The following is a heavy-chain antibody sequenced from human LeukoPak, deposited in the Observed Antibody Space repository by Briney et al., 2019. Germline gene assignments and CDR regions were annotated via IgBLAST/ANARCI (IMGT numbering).Heavy chain of an antibody. J-gene: IGHJ4*02. V-gene: IGHV3-13*01. CDR3: AGGLGGSYFDY. CDR2: IGSPGDT. CDR1: GFTFSSYD. Sequence: YPGGSLRLSCAASGFTFSSYDMHWVRQATGKGLEWVSAIGSPGDTYYSGSVKGRFTISRENAKNSLYLQMNSLRAGDTAVYYCAGGLGGSYFDYWGQGTLVTVSS. D-gene: IGHD3-16*01.